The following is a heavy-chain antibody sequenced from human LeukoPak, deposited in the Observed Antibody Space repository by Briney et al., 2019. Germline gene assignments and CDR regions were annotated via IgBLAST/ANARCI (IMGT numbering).Heavy chain of an antibody. CDR3: AREAHYYDSSGYYYGHYGMDV. CDR2: IYYSGST. CDR1: GGSISSYY. V-gene: IGHV4-59*01. D-gene: IGHD3-22*01. J-gene: IGHJ6*02. Sequence: SETLSLTCTVSGGSISSYYWSWIRQPPGKGLEWIGYIYYSGSTNYNPSFKSRVTISVDTSKNQFSLKLSSVTAADTAVYYCAREAHYYDSSGYYYGHYGMDVWGQGTTVTVSS.